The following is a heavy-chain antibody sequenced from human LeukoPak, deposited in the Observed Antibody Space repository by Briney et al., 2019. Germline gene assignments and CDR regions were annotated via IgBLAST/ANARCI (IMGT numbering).Heavy chain of an antibody. CDR1: AGTFSSYT. Sequence: SVKVSCKASAGTFSSYTISWVRQAPGQGLEWMGRIIPILGIANYAQKFQGRVTITADKSTSTAYMELSSLRSEDTAVYYCARDPVGPYNWFDPWGQGTLVTVSS. CDR3: ARDPVGPYNWFDP. J-gene: IGHJ5*02. V-gene: IGHV1-69*04. CDR2: IIPILGIA. D-gene: IGHD3/OR15-3a*01.